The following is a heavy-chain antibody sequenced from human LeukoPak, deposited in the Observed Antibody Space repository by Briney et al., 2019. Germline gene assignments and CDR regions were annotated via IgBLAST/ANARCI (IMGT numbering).Heavy chain of an antibody. CDR2: INHSGST. V-gene: IGHV4-34*01. Sequence: SETLSLTCAVYGGSFSGYYWSWIRQPPGKGLEWTGEINHSGSTNYNPSLKSRVTISVDTSKNQFSLKLSSVTAADTAVYYCARTELGANQDYWGQGTLVTVSS. CDR3: ARTELGANQDY. CDR1: GGSFSGYY. J-gene: IGHJ4*02. D-gene: IGHD4/OR15-4a*01.